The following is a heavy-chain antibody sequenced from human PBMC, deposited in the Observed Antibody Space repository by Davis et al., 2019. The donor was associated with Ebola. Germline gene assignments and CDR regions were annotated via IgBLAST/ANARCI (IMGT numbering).Heavy chain of an antibody. V-gene: IGHV3-23*01. D-gene: IGHD1-7*01. CDR2: ISGSGGST. Sequence: PGGSLRLSCAASGFTFSSYAMSWVRHAPGKGLEWVSAISGSGGSTYYADSVKGRFTITRDNSKNTLYLQMNSLRAEDTAVYYCARSPARNWNYYFDYWGQGSLVTVSS. CDR1: GFTFSSYA. J-gene: IGHJ4*02. CDR3: ARSPARNWNYYFDY.